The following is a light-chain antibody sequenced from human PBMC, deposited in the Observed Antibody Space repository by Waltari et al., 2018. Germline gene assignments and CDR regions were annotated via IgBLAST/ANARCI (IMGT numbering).Light chain of an antibody. CDR3: SSRDSSASHVL. Sequence: SSELTQDPAVSVALGQTVRNTFQGASLRTSYASWYQQKSGQAPILVLFGKNKRPSGIPDRFSGYNSETTTSLTITGAQAEDEADYYCSSRDSSASHVLFAGGTKLTVL. CDR2: GKN. V-gene: IGLV3-19*01. J-gene: IGLJ2*01. CDR1: SLRTSY.